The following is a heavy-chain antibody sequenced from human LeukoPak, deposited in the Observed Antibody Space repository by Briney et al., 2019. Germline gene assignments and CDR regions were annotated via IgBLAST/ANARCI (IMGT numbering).Heavy chain of an antibody. D-gene: IGHD2-21*02. CDR3: AKTYCGGDCSNYFDY. J-gene: IGHJ4*02. CDR2: ISGSGGST. V-gene: IGHV3-23*01. CDR1: GFTFRSYS. Sequence: GGSLRLSCAASGFTFRSYSMSWVRQAPGKGLEWVSAISGSGGSTYYADSVKGRFTISRDNSKNTLYLQMNSLRAEDTAVYYCAKTYCGGDCSNYFDYWGQGTLVTVSS.